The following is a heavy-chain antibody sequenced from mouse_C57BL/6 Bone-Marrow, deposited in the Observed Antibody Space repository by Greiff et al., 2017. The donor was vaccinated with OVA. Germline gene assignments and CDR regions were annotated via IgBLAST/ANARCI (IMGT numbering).Heavy chain of an antibody. CDR1: GFTFSDYG. CDR2: ISSGSSTI. V-gene: IGHV5-17*01. J-gene: IGHJ1*03. CDR3: ARRYYGLFFDV. Sequence: EVKLVESGGGLVKPGGSLKLSCAASGFTFSDYGMHWVRQAPEKGLEWVAYISSGSSTIYYADTVKGRFTISRDNAKNTLFLQMTSLRSEDTAMYYRARRYYGLFFDVWGTGTTVTVSS. D-gene: IGHD1-1*01.